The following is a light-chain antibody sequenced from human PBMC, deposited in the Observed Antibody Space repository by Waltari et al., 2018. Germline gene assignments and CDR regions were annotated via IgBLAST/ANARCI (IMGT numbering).Light chain of an antibody. CDR3: QQYHDYPWT. V-gene: IGKV1-8*01. J-gene: IGKJ1*01. Sequence: MTQSPAILSASPGERATLSCRASQGVSTYLAWYQQKPGKAPSLLIHAASTLQSGVPSRFSGSGTGTDFTLTITCLQSEDFATYYCQQYHDYPWTFGQGTKVDI. CDR2: AAS. CDR1: QGVSTY.